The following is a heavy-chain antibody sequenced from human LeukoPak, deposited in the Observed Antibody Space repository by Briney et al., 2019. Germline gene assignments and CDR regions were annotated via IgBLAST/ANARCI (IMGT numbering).Heavy chain of an antibody. V-gene: IGHV3-23*01. CDR2: IGGGGART. J-gene: IGHJ4*02. D-gene: IGHD3-16*01. CDR1: GFTFSSYV. Sequence: GGSLRLSCAASGFTFSSYVMTWVRQAPGKGLEWVSGIGGGGARTYYADSVKGRFTISRDNSKNTLYLQMNSLRAEDTAVYYCAKVTGGDMITYGGLDYWGQGTLVTVSS. CDR3: AKVTGGDMITYGGLDY.